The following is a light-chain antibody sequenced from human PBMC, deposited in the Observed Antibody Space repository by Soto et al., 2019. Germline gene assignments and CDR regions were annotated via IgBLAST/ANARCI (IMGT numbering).Light chain of an antibody. Sequence: EIVMTQSPATLSVSPGERATLSCRASQSVSSNLAWYQQKPGQAPRLLIYGASPSATGITASFSGSGSGTEFTVTFSSLQSEDFAGYCCQSSCTFGPGNKVDIK. CDR1: QSVSSN. J-gene: IGKJ3*01. CDR2: GAS. V-gene: IGKV3-15*01. CDR3: QSSCT.